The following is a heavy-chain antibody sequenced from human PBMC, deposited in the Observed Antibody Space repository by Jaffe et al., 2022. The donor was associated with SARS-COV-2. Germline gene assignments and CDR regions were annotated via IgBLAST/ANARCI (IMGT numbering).Heavy chain of an antibody. V-gene: IGHV3-53*01. J-gene: IGHJ4*02. CDR3: ARTVGYGDRYFFDY. CDR2: IYSGGST. D-gene: IGHD4-17*01. CDR1: GFTVSSNY. Sequence: EVQLVESGGGLIQPGGSLRLSCAASGFTVSSNYMSWVRQAPGKGLEWVSVIYSGGSTYYADSVKGRFTISRDNSKNTLYLQMNSLRAEDTAVYYCARTVGYGDRYFFDYWGQGTLVTVSS.